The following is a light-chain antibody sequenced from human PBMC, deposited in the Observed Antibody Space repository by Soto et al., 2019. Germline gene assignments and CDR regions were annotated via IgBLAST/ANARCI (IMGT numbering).Light chain of an antibody. CDR1: QSISTY. CDR3: QQTFITPPLT. V-gene: IGKV1-39*01. Sequence: DIQMTQSPSSLSASIGDRITITCRASQSISTYLNWYQQKPGKAPSLLIYGASTLQSGVPPRFSGSGSATDFPLTISSLQPEDCAPYYCQQTFITPPLTFGVGTKVEIK. J-gene: IGKJ4*01. CDR2: GAS.